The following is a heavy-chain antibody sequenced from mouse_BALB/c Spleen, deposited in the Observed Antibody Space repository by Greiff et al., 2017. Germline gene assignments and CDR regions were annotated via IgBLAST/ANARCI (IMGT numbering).Heavy chain of an antibody. CDR1: GFTFTDYY. CDR2: IRNKANGYTT. V-gene: IGHV7-3*02. J-gene: IGHJ4*01. D-gene: IGHD2-3*01. CDR3: ARDYDGYCLAMDY. Sequence: EVQRVESGGGLVQPGGSLRLSCATSGFTFTDYYMSWVRQPPGKALEWLGFIRNKANGYTTEYSASVKGRFTISRDNSQSILYLQMNTLRAEDSATYYCARDYDGYCLAMDYWGQGTSVTVSA.